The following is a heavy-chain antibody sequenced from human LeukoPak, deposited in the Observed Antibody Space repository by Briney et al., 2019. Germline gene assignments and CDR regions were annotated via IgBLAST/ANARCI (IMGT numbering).Heavy chain of an antibody. V-gene: IGHV3-23*01. CDR1: GFTFSSYA. CDR2: ISDSGDYT. D-gene: IGHD2-8*01. J-gene: IGHJ4*02. CDR3: AKDTSMGKYCTNGVCSPFDY. Sequence: GGSLRLSCAGSGFTFSSYAMSWVRQAPGQGLECVSSISDSGDYTSYADSVRGRFTISRDNSRNTLYLQMISLRPEDTAVYYCAKDTSMGKYCTNGVCSPFDYWGQGTLVTVSS.